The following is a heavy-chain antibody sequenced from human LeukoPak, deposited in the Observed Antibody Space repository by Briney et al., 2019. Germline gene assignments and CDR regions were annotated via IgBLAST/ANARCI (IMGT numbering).Heavy chain of an antibody. Sequence: PGGSLRLSCAASGFTFSSYSMNWVRQAPGKGLEWVSSISSSSSYIYYADSVKGRFTISRDNAKNSLYLQMNSLRAEDTAVYYCARVRVNGDSSDSTGYWGQGTLVTVSS. V-gene: IGHV3-21*01. J-gene: IGHJ4*02. D-gene: IGHD3-22*01. CDR3: ARVRVNGDSSDSTGY. CDR2: ISSSSSYI. CDR1: GFTFSSYS.